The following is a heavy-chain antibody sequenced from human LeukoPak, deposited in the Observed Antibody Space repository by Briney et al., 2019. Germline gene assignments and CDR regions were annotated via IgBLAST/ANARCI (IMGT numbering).Heavy chain of an antibody. CDR3: ASDTYYYDSSGYYYSLGMDV. Sequence: PSQTLSLTCTVSGGSISSGGYYWSWIRQPAGKGLEWIGRIYTSGSTNYNPSLKSRVTMSVDTSKNQFSLKLSSVTAADTAVYYCASDTYYYDSSGYYYSLGMDVWGQGTTVTVSS. D-gene: IGHD3-22*01. V-gene: IGHV4-61*02. CDR1: GGSISSGGYY. J-gene: IGHJ6*02. CDR2: IYTSGST.